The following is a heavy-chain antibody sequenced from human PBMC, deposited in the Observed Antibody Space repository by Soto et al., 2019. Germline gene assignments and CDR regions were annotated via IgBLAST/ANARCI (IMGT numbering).Heavy chain of an antibody. D-gene: IGHD3-16*01. J-gene: IGHJ3*02. CDR3: APIGDVDGFDI. V-gene: IGHV3-21*06. Sequence: EVQLVESGGGLVMPEESLRLSCAASGFSFNAYNMKWVRQAPGKGLEWVSSISASGHQIFYADSVRGRITIFRDNSKNSFFLQVNILTAEDTAMYHCAPIGDVDGFDIWCLGTGVTVSS. CDR2: ISASGHQI. CDR1: GFSFNAYN.